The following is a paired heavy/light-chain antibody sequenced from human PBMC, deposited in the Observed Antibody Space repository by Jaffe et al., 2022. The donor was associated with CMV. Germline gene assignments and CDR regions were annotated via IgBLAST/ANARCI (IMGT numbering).Light chain of an antibody. J-gene: IGLJ1*01. CDR1: SSNIGSNT. V-gene: IGLV1-44*01. Sequence: QSVLTQPPSASGTPGQRVTISCSGSSSNIGSNTVNWYQQLPGTAPKLLIYSNNQRPSGVPDRFSGSKSGTSASLAISGLQSEDEADYYCAAWDDSLNGSSYVFGTGTKVTVL. CDR2: SNN. CDR3: AAWDDSLNGSSYV.
Heavy chain of an antibody. CDR1: GGSISSYY. V-gene: IGHV4-59*01. D-gene: IGHD6-13*01. CDR2: IYYSGST. Sequence: QVQLQESGPGLVKPSETLSLTCTVSGGSISSYYWSWIRQPPGKGLEWIGYIYYSGSTNYNPSLKSRVTISVDTSKNQFSLKLSSVTAADTAVYYCARDQKQIAAAGTFSYYYGMDVWGQGTTVTVSS. J-gene: IGHJ6*02. CDR3: ARDQKQIAAAGTFSYYYGMDV.